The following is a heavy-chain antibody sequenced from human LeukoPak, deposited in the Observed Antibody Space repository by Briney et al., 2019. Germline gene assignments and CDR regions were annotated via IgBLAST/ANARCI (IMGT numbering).Heavy chain of an antibody. D-gene: IGHD3-3*01. CDR1: GFTFSSYA. V-gene: IGHV3-30*04. J-gene: IGHJ4*02. Sequence: GGSLRLSCAASGFTFSSYAMHWVRQAPGKGLEWVAVISYDGSNKYYADSVKGRFTISRDNSKNTLYLQMNSLRAEDTAVYYCARLYYDFWSGYYHTQYFDYWGQGTLVTVSS. CDR2: ISYDGSNK. CDR3: ARLYYDFWSGYYHTQYFDY.